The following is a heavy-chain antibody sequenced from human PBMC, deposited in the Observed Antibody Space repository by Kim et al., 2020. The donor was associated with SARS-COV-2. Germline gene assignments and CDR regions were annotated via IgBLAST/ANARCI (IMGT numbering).Heavy chain of an antibody. J-gene: IGHJ6*01. CDR3: ARAVINSNLTPFYY. Sequence: SETLSVTCTVSGGSISTYYWSWIRQPPGKGLEWIGYIYYSGSTNYNPSLKRRVIISVDTSTNQFSLKLSYVTAADTAVYYCARAVINSNLTPFYY. D-gene: IGHD2-21*01. CDR1: GGSISTYY. CDR2: IYYSGST. V-gene: IGHV4-59*01.